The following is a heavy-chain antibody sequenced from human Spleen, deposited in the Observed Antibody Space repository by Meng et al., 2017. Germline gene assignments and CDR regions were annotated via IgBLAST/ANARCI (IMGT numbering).Heavy chain of an antibody. CDR2: IHDSGRS. J-gene: IGHJ4*02. CDR3: ARYFCGSACYYFDY. D-gene: IGHD2-21*02. CDR1: GVSISGFY. Sequence: QVQLQESGPGLVKPSETLSLTCTVSGVSISGFYWSWIRQPPGGGLEWIGYIHDSGRSNSNPSLKSRVTISADTSKKQFSLELRSVTAADTAVYHCARYFCGSACYYFDYWGQGTLVTVSS. V-gene: IGHV4-4*09.